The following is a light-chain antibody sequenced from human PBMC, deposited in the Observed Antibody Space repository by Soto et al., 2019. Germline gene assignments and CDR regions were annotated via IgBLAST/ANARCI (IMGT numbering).Light chain of an antibody. J-gene: IGLJ2*01. CDR3: SSFAGNNNLV. Sequence: QSALTQPPSASGSPGQSVTISCTGTSSDVGGYNYVSWYQQHPGKAPKLMISEVSKRPSGVPDRVSGSKSGNTASLTVSGLQADDEADYYCSSFAGNNNLVFGGGTKLTVL. CDR1: SSDVGGYNY. V-gene: IGLV2-8*01. CDR2: EVS.